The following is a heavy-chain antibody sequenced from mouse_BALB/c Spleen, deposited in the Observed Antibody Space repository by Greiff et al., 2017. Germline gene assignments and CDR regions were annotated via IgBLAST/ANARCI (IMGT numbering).Heavy chain of an antibody. CDR3: ARSPGRYAMDY. CDR1: GFTFSSFG. V-gene: IGHV5-17*02. Sequence: EVQGVESGGGLVQPGGSRKLSCAASGFTFSSFGMHWVRQAPEKGLEWVAYISSGSSTIYYADTVKGRFTISRDNPKNTLFLQMTSLRSEDTAMYYCARSPGRYAMDYWGQGTSVTVSS. CDR2: ISSGSSTI. J-gene: IGHJ4*01.